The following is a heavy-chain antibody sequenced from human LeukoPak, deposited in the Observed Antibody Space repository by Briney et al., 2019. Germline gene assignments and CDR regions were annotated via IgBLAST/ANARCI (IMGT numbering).Heavy chain of an antibody. CDR3: ARDLIHRSGEANY. CDR2: ISSSGSST. V-gene: IGHV3-11*05. CDR1: GFTFSDFY. J-gene: IGHJ4*02. D-gene: IGHD3-22*01. Sequence: GGSLRLSCATSGFTFSDFYMSWIRQAPGKGLEWISYISSSGSSTNYADSVEGRFTISRDNAKNSLYLQMNSLRVEDTAVYYCARDLIHRSGEANYWGWGTLVTVSS.